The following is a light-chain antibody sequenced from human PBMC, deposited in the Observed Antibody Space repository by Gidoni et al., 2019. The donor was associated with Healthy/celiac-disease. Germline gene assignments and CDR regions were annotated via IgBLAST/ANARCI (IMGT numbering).Light chain of an antibody. Sequence: IVMTPSPATLSVSPGERATLSCRASQSVSSNLAWYQQKPGQAPRLLIYGASPRATGIPARFSGSGSGTEFTLTISSLQSEDFAVYYCQQYNNWPPYTFXXXTKLEIK. CDR3: QQYNNWPPYT. J-gene: IGKJ2*01. V-gene: IGKV3-15*01. CDR1: QSVSSN. CDR2: GAS.